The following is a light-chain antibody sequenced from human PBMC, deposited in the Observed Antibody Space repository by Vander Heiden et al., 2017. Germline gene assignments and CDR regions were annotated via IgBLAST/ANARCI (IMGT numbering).Light chain of an antibody. V-gene: IGLV3-19*01. CDR1: RLRRYY. J-gene: IGLJ2*01. Sequence: SSELPQDPAVSVALGQTVRLPCQGDRLRRYYASWYQQKPGQAPVLVIDGKNNRPAGIPDRFSGSSSGNTASLTITGAQAEDEADYYCNSRDSSDNHLVFGGGTKLTVL. CDR2: GKN. CDR3: NSRDSSDNHLV.